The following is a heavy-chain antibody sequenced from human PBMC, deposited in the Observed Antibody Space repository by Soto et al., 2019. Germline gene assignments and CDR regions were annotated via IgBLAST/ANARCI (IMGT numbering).Heavy chain of an antibody. J-gene: IGHJ6*02. V-gene: IGHV3-7*03. CDR2: VNQDGSEK. CDR1: GFTFGSYW. CDR3: ARIPPYGGGHYGMDV. Sequence: EAQVVESGGGLVQPGGSQRLSCAASGFTFGSYWMTWVRQAPGKGLEWVANVNQDGSEKYYVDSVKGRFTISRVSGKNSLYLQMNSLRAEDTAVYYCARIPPYGGGHYGMDVWGQGTTVTVSS. D-gene: IGHD3-16*01.